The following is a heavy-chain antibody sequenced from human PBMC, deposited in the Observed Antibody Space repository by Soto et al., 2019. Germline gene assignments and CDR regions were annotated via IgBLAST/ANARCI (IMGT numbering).Heavy chain of an antibody. Sequence: QVHLQESGPGLVKPSGTLSLICVVSGDSLKTDHWWTWVRQPPGKGLEWIGEIYDGGDTNYNPSLESRLTLAVDKSKRQFSLRMTSVTAADTATYYCAGVVGRRTVPDHWGQGTVVTVSS. CDR3: AGVVGRRTVPDH. J-gene: IGHJ4*02. V-gene: IGHV4-4*02. CDR2: IYDGGDT. CDR1: GDSLKTDHW. D-gene: IGHD1-1*01.